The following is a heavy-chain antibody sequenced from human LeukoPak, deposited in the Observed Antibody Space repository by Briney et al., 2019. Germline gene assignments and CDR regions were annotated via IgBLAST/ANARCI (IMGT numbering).Heavy chain of an antibody. CDR3: TRGGLEAPCDV. CDR1: GFTFSNYD. V-gene: IGHV3-13*01. D-gene: IGHD5-24*01. J-gene: IGHJ3*01. Sequence: GGSLRLSCSASGFTFSNYDMHWVRQEKGKGLEWVSSIGTGGHTYYAPSVKGRFTISRENAKNSLYLQVNSLRAGDTAIYYCTRGGLEAPCDVWGQGTMVAVSS. CDR2: IGTGGHT.